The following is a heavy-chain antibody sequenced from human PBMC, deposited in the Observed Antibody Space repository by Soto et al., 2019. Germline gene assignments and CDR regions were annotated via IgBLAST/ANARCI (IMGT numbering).Heavy chain of an antibody. D-gene: IGHD3-3*01. J-gene: IGHJ5*02. CDR2: IIPILGIA. CDR3: ARDRSQYYDFWCGYSRTGINRFDP. Sequence: ASVKVSCKASGGTFSSYTISWVRQAPGQGLEWMGRIIPILGIANYAQKFQGRVTITADKSTSTAYMELSSLRSEDTAVYYCARDRSQYYDFWCGYSRTGINRFDPWGQGTLVTVSS. V-gene: IGHV1-69*04. CDR1: GGTFSSYT.